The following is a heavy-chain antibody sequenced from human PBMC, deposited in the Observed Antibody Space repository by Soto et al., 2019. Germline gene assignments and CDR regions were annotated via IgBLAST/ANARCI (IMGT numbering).Heavy chain of an antibody. Sequence: GGSLRLSCAPSGFNFGRYAMVWVRQAPGKGLEWVSGISGSGVSTYYADSVKGRFTISRDNSKNTLFLQMNSLRAEDTALYYCAKIGVSTVPNLYYFDYWGQGTLVTVSS. V-gene: IGHV3-23*01. D-gene: IGHD3-9*01. CDR2: ISGSGVST. J-gene: IGHJ4*02. CDR1: GFNFGRYA. CDR3: AKIGVSTVPNLYYFDY.